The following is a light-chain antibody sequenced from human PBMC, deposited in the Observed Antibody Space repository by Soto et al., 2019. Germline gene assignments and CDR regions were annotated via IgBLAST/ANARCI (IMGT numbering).Light chain of an antibody. CDR1: QSVRRR. J-gene: IGKJ5*01. Sequence: EVVLTQSPGTLSLSPGGRATLSCRASQSVRRRLAWYQQRPGQSPRLLISGASMRASGVPVRFIGSGSGTDFTLTITRLEPEDFAVYYCQQYGGSPITFGLGTRLEI. CDR3: QQYGGSPIT. V-gene: IGKV3-20*01. CDR2: GAS.